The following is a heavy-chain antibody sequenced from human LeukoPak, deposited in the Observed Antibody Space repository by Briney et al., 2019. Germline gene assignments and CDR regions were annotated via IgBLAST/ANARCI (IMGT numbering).Heavy chain of an antibody. CDR2: ISSSSSYI. CDR3: ARTGYGLNGMDV. Sequence: PGGSLRLSCAASGFTFSSYSMTWVRRAPGKGLEWVSSISSSSSYIYYADSVKGRFTISRDNAKNSLYLQMNSLRAEDTAVYYCARTGYGLNGMDVWGQGTTVTVSS. J-gene: IGHJ6*02. V-gene: IGHV3-21*01. D-gene: IGHD3-9*01. CDR1: GFTFSSYS.